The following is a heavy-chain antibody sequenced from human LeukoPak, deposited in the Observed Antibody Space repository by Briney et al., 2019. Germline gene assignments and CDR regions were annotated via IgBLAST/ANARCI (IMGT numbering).Heavy chain of an antibody. CDR1: GYTFTSYG. J-gene: IGHJ4*02. D-gene: IGHD6-19*01. Sequence: ASVKVSCKASGYTFTSYGISWVRQAPGQGLEWMGWISTYNGNTHYAQKLQGRVTMTTDTSTSTAYMELRSLRSDDTAVYYCARSSLAVAGSVFDYWGQGTLVTVSS. CDR2: ISTYNGNT. CDR3: ARSSLAVAGSVFDY. V-gene: IGHV1-18*01.